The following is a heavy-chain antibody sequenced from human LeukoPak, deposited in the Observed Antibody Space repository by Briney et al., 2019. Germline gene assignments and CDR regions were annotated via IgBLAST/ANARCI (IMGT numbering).Heavy chain of an antibody. D-gene: IGHD6-13*01. V-gene: IGHV4-34*01. CDR1: GGSFSGYY. Sequence: SETLSLTCAVYGGSFSGYYWSWIRQPPGKGLEWIGEINHSGSTNYNPSLKSRVTISVDTSKNQFSLKLSSVTAADTAVYYCARGDDSSSWPTRKKGGFDYWGQGTLVTVSS. CDR2: INHSGST. J-gene: IGHJ4*02. CDR3: ARGDDSSSWPTRKKGGFDY.